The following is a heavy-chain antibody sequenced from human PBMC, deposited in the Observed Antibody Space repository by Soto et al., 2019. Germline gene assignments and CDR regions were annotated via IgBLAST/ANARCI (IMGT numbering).Heavy chain of an antibody. J-gene: IGHJ4*02. D-gene: IGHD6-19*01. V-gene: IGHV1-69*13. Sequence: SVKVSCKASGGTFSSYAISWVRQAPGQGLEWMGGIIPIFGTANYAQKFQGRVTITADESTSTAYMELSSLRSEDTAVYYCASHPRRYSSGWYNYWGQGTLVTVSS. CDR2: IIPIFGTA. CDR3: ASHPRRYSSGWYNY. CDR1: GGTFSSYA.